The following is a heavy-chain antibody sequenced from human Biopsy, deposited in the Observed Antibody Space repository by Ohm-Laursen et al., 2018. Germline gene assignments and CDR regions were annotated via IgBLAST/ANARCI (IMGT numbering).Heavy chain of an antibody. CDR1: GDSIATFNYY. D-gene: IGHD6-19*01. CDR3: ARDDDGWYLGNTFDL. J-gene: IGHJ3*01. CDR2: IYYTGNT. V-gene: IGHV4-31*03. Sequence: SQTLSLTCSVSGDSIATFNYYWAWIRQHPGKGLEWIGSIYYTGNTKYNPSLQSRLSMSVDTSKNQFSLKLSSVTAADTAVYFCARDDDGWYLGNTFDLWGQGRMVTVSS.